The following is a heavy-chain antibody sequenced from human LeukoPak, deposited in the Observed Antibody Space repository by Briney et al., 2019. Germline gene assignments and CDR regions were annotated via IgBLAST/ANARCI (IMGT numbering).Heavy chain of an antibody. CDR3: AGFGGNSF. D-gene: IGHD4-23*01. V-gene: IGHV3-66*01. CDR1: GFSVSNNH. CDR2: ISNSGTT. Sequence: GGSLRLSCAASGFSVSNNHVTWVRQAPGKGLEWVSVISNSGTTFYADSVKGRLTISRDNSRNMVYLQMNSLRAEDTAVYYCAGFGGNSFWGPGTLVTVSS. J-gene: IGHJ4*02.